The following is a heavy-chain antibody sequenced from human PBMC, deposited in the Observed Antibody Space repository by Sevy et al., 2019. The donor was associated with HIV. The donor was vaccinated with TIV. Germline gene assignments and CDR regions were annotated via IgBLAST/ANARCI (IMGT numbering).Heavy chain of an antibody. Sequence: GGSLRLSCTASGFTFGDCAMSWFRQAPGKGLEWVGLIRSQTYGGTTNYAASVSGRFTISRDDSESIVYLQMNGLKTEDTAMYVCTKMYTALDAFDYWGQGTLVTVSS. J-gene: IGHJ4*02. V-gene: IGHV3-49*03. CDR2: IRSQTYGGTT. CDR3: TKMYTALDAFDY. D-gene: IGHD1-1*01. CDR1: GFTFGDCA.